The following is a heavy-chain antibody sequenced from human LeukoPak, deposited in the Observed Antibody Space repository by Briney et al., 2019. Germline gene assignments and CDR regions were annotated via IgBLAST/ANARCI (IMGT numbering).Heavy chain of an antibody. V-gene: IGHV4-59*12. Sequence: PSETLSLTCTVSGGSISSYYWSWIRQPPGKGLEWIGYIYYSGSTNYNPSLKSRVTMSVDTSKNQFSLKLSSVTAADTAVYYCARDNGIVVVPAAIPGWYFDLWGRGTLVTVSS. D-gene: IGHD2-2*02. CDR3: ARDNGIVVVPAAIPGWYFDL. CDR2: IYYSGST. J-gene: IGHJ2*01. CDR1: GGSISSYY.